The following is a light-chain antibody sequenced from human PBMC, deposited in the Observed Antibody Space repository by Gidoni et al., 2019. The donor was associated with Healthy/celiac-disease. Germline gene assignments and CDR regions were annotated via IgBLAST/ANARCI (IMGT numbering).Light chain of an antibody. CDR1: QSVSSN. CDR2: GAS. V-gene: IGKV3-15*01. J-gene: IGKJ1*01. Sequence: ELVMTQSPATLSVSPGERAPLSCRASQSVSSNLAWYQQKPGQAPRLLIYGASTRATGIPARFSGSGSGTEFTLTISSLQSEDFAVYYCQQYNNWPGTFGQGTKVEIK. CDR3: QQYNNWPGT.